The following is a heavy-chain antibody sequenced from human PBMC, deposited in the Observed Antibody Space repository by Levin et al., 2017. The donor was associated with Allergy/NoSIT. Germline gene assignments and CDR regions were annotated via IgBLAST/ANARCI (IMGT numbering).Heavy chain of an antibody. CDR3: ARDRVAVNGVIGPMDV. CDR2: INPDTGDI. Sequence: ASVKVSCKASGYPFSDNYIHWVRQAPGLGPEWMGWINPDTGDINYSQKFQARVTMTRDTTISTVYMELNSLTSDDTAVYYCARDRVAVNGVIGPMDVWGQGTTVTVSS. D-gene: IGHD2-8*01. CDR1: GYPFSDNY. V-gene: IGHV1-2*02. J-gene: IGHJ6*02.